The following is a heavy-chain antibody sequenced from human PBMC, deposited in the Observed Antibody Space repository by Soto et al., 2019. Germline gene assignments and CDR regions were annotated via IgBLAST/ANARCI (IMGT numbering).Heavy chain of an antibody. Sequence: GGSLRLSCAASGFTFDDYAMHWVRQVPGKGLEWVSGINWNSGGIGYGDSVKGRSAISRDNAKNSLHLQMNSLSAEDTAFYYCVKDESINWYSGHFRHWGQGTLGTVS. CDR2: INWNSGGI. V-gene: IGHV3-9*01. J-gene: IGHJ1*01. CDR3: VKDESINWYSGHFRH. CDR1: GFTFDDYA. D-gene: IGHD6-13*01.